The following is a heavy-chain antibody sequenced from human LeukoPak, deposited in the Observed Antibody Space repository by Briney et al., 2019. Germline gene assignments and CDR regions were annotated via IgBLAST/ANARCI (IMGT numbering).Heavy chain of an antibody. D-gene: IGHD3-9*01. CDR3: AKDFDLISYYFDY. J-gene: IGHJ4*02. CDR1: GFTFSSYD. Sequence: GGSLRLSCAASGFTFSSYDMHWVRQATGKGLEWVSAIGTAGDTYYPGSVKGRFTISRDNSKNTLYLQMNSLRAEDTAVYYCAKDFDLISYYFDYWGQGTLVTVSS. CDR2: IGTAGDT. V-gene: IGHV3-13*01.